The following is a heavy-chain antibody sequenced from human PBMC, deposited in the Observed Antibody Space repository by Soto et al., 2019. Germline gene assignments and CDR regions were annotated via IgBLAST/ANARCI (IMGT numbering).Heavy chain of an antibody. CDR3: XXXXSSPADYYYYXXXXV. V-gene: IGHV1-69*06. CDR1: GGTFSSYA. Sequence: QVQLVQSGAEVKKPGSSVKVSCKASGGTFSSYAISWVRQAPGQGLEWMGGIIPIFGTANYAQKFQGRVTITADKSTSTAYMELSSLRSEDTAVXXXXXXXSSPADYYYYXXXXVWGQG. D-gene: IGHD6-13*01. J-gene: IGHJ6*02. CDR2: IIPIFGTA.